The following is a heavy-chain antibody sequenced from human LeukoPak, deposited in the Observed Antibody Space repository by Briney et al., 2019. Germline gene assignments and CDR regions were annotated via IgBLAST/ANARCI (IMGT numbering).Heavy chain of an antibody. CDR1: GGSISSYY. J-gene: IGHJ4*02. CDR3: ARDEDIGKGFDY. D-gene: IGHD5-12*01. Sequence: PSETLSLTCTVSGGSISSYYWSWIRQPPGKGLEWIGYIYYSGSTNYNPSLKSRVTISVDTSKNQFSLKLSSVTAADTAVYYCARDEDIGKGFDYWGQGTLVTVSS. V-gene: IGHV4-59*01. CDR2: IYYSGST.